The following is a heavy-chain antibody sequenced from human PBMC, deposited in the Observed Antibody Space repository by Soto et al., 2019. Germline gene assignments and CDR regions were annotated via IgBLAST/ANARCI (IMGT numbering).Heavy chain of an antibody. D-gene: IGHD5-18*01. J-gene: IGHJ4*02. CDR3: ARDLEIRDTAMVTLDY. V-gene: IGHV3-30-3*01. CDR2: ISYDGSNK. Sequence: PGGSLRLSCAASGFTFSSYAMHWVRQAPGKGLEWVAVISYDGSNKYYADSVKGRFTISRDNSKNTLYLQMNSLRAEDTAVYYCARDLEIRDTAMVTLDYWGQGTLVTVSS. CDR1: GFTFSSYA.